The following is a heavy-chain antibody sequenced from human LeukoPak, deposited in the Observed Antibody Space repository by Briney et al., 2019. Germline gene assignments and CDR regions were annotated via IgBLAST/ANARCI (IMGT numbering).Heavy chain of an antibody. CDR3: ATSATVTTLGAFDI. D-gene: IGHD4-17*01. CDR2: IYYSGST. J-gene: IGHJ3*02. V-gene: IGHV4-39*07. Sequence: SETLSLTCTVSGGSISSSSYYWGWIRQPPGKGLEWIGSIYYSGSTYYNPSLKSRVTISVDTSKNQFSLKLSSVTAADTAVYYCATSATVTTLGAFDIWGQGTMVTVSS. CDR1: GGSISSSSYY.